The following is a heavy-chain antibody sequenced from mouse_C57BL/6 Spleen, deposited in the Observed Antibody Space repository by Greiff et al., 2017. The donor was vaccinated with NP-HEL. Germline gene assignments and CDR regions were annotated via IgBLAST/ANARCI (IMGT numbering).Heavy chain of an antibody. CDR1: GYIFTSYW. V-gene: IGHV1-74*01. J-gene: IGHJ2*01. Sequence: QVQLKQPGAELVKPGASVKVSCKTSGYIFTSYWMHWVKQRPGQGLEWIGRIHPSDTDTNYNQNFKGKATLTVDKSSSTAFMQLSSLTSEDSAVYYCAIAPGVFDYWGQGTTLTVSS. CDR3: AIAPGVFDY. CDR2: IHPSDTDT.